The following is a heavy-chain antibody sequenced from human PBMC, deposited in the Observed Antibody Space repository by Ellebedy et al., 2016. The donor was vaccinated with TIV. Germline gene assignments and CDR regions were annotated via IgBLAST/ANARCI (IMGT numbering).Heavy chain of an antibody. V-gene: IGHV1-8*01. Sequence: AASVKVSCKASGYTFTNYDINWVRQATGQRLEWMGWINANSGNTGYAQKFQGRVTMTRNTSMNTAYMELSSLSSEDTAVYYCARSITMVRKALVGFWGQGTRVTVSS. D-gene: IGHD3-10*01. CDR1: GYTFTNYD. CDR2: INANSGNT. CDR3: ARSITMVRKALVGF. J-gene: IGHJ4*02.